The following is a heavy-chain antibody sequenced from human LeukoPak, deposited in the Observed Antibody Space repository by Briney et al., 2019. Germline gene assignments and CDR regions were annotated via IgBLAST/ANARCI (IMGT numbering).Heavy chain of an antibody. V-gene: IGHV4-39*07. J-gene: IGHJ4*02. D-gene: IGHD5-18*01. CDR2: IFYSGNT. CDR3: ARANGYGLLDC. Sequence: SETLSLTCTVSGGSLSSSTYYGGWIRQPPGKGLEWIGSIFYSGNTYYNPSLKSRVTISIDTSKNQFSLKLSSVTAADTAVYYCARANGYGLLDCWGQGTLVTVSS. CDR1: GGSLSSSTYY.